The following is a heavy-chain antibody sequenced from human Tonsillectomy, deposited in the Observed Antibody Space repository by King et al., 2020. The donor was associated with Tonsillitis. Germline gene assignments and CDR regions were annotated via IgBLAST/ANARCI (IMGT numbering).Heavy chain of an antibody. J-gene: IGHJ4*02. Sequence: VQLVESGGGLVQPGGSLRLAFATSGFNFNTYWMTWVRQAPGKGLEWVANIREDGSEKYYVDSVRGRFTISRDNAKSSLFLQMNSGRGEDTAVYYCARGITFFDSWGQGTLVTVSP. D-gene: IGHD3-10*01. V-gene: IGHV3-7*04. CDR1: GFNFNTYW. CDR3: ARGITFFDS. CDR2: IREDGSEK.